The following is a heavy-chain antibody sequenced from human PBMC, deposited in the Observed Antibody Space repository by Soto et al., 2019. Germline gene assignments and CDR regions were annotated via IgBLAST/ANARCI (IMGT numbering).Heavy chain of an antibody. CDR3: AREGMFHYETADYYPSNYGLDV. CDR1: GFSFTNYY. D-gene: IGHD3-9*01. J-gene: IGHJ6*02. Sequence: QELLMQSGADMKKPGASVKVSCKSSGFSFTNYYLHWVRQAPGQGPEWMGWIFPKSGGTRSAPRFRDSLTLPTATSITTAYLELTSLSPDDTAIYFCAREGMFHYETADYYPSNYGLDVWGQGTTVTVPS. CDR2: IFPKSGGT. V-gene: IGHV1-2*02.